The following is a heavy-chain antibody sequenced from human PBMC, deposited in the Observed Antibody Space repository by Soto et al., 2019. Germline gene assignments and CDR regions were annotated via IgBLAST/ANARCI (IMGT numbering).Heavy chain of an antibody. CDR3: ARADYYGPGCYYYFDY. CDR1: GFTFGSYW. Sequence: EVQLVESGGGLVQPGGSLRLSCAVSGFTFGSYWMNWVRLIPGKGLEWVAYIKPDGSATYYVDSVKGRFTISRDNAKNSLYLQMNSQRVEDTSVYYCARADYYGPGCYYYFDYLGQGTLVTDSS. CDR2: IKPDGSAT. J-gene: IGHJ4*02. V-gene: IGHV3-7*01. D-gene: IGHD3-10*01.